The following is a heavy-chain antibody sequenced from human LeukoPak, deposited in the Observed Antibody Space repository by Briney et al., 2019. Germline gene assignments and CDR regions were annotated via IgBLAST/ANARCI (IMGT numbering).Heavy chain of an antibody. CDR2: IGTAGDT. V-gene: IGHV3-13*03. Sequence: PGGSLRLSCAACGFTFSSYDMHWVRQATGKGLEWVSAIGTAGDTYYPGSVKGQFTISRENAKNSLYLQMSSLRAGDTAVYYCARDRGPAVSAPRAAFDPWGRGTLVTVSS. D-gene: IGHD3-10*01. J-gene: IGHJ5*02. CDR3: ARDRGPAVSAPRAAFDP. CDR1: GFTFSSYD.